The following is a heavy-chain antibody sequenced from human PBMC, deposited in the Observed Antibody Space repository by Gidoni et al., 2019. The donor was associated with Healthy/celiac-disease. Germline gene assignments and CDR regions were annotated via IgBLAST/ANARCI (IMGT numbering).Heavy chain of an antibody. CDR1: GFTFSSYG. J-gene: IGHJ4*02. Sequence: QVQLVESGGGVVQPGRSLRLSCAASGFTFSSYGMHWVRQAPGKGLEWVAVIWYDGSNKYYADSVKGRFTISRDNSKTTLYLQMNSLRAEDKAVYYCARADDSSGYFDYWGQGTLVTVSS. CDR2: IWYDGSNK. D-gene: IGHD3-22*01. V-gene: IGHV3-33*01. CDR3: ARADDSSGYFDY.